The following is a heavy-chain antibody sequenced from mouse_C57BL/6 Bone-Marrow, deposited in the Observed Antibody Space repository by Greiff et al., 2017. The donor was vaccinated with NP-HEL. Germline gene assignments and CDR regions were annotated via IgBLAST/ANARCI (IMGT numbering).Heavy chain of an antibody. CDR1: GYTFTSYW. CDR3: ASLITTVVATKGYYYAMDY. Sequence: QVQLQQPGAELVMPGASVKLSCKASGYTFTSYWMHWVKQRPGQGLEWIGELDPSDSYTNYNQKFKGKSTLTVDKSSSTAYMQLSSLTSEDSAVYYCASLITTVVATKGYYYAMDYWGQGTSVTVSS. CDR2: LDPSDSYT. D-gene: IGHD1-1*01. V-gene: IGHV1-69*01. J-gene: IGHJ4*01.